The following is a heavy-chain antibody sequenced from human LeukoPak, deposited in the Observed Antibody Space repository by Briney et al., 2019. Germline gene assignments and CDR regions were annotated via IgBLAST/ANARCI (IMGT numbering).Heavy chain of an antibody. CDR3: ARDPGGRYFDWLSRSPLQYNWFYP. D-gene: IGHD3-9*01. J-gene: IGHJ5*02. Sequence: ASVKVSCKASGYTFTSYGISWVRQAPGQGLEWMGWISAYNGNTNYAQKLQGRVTMTTDTSTSTAYMELRSLRSDDTAVYYCARDPGGRYFDWLSRSPLQYNWFYPWGQGTLVTVSS. CDR2: ISAYNGNT. V-gene: IGHV1-18*01. CDR1: GYTFTSYG.